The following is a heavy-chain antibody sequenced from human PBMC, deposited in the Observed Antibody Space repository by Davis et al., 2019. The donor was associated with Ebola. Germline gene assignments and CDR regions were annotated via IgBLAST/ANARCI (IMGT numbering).Heavy chain of an antibody. Sequence: PSETLSLTCTVSGGSISSYYWSWIRQPPGKGLEWIGYVYYSGSTNYNPSLKSRVTLSVDTSKNQFSLKLSSVTAADTAVYYCARGIAAAGNNWFDPWGQGTLVTVSS. V-gene: IGHV4-59*08. CDR2: VYYSGST. CDR1: GGSISSYY. D-gene: IGHD6-13*01. CDR3: ARGIAAAGNNWFDP. J-gene: IGHJ5*02.